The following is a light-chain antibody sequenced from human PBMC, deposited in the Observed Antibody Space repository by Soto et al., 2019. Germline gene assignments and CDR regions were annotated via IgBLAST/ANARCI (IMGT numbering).Light chain of an antibody. J-gene: IGKJ4*01. V-gene: IGKV3-20*01. CDR1: QTVRNNY. Sequence: EFVLTQSPGTLSLSPGERATLSCRASQTVRNNYLAWYQQKPGQAPRLLIYDASSRATGIPDRFSGGGSGTDFTLTISLLEPEDFAVYYCQQFSSYPLTFGGGTKVEIK. CDR3: QQFSSYPLT. CDR2: DAS.